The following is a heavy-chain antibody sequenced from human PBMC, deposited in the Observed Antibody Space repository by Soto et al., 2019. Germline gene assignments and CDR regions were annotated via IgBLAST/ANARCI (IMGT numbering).Heavy chain of an antibody. D-gene: IGHD5-18*01. CDR2: LNPDTGNT. CDR1: GSTFMDNL. J-gene: IGHJ3*01. Sequence: QFHLVQSGARRKRPGASVNISCPASGSTFMDNLINWWPQVPGQGLGWRGWLNPDTGNTRYSETFQGRVTISRHPSASIAYLELSGLENEDTALYFCARDIQSVGPRANDAFDVWGQGTMITVSS. CDR3: ARDIQSVGPRANDAFDV. V-gene: IGHV1-3*01.